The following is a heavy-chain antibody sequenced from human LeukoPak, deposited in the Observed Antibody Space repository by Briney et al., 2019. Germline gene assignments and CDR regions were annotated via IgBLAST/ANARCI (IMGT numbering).Heavy chain of an antibody. CDR3: AKLISGDRDGFDI. V-gene: IGHV3-9*03. Sequence: SLRLSCAASGFSFEDSAMYWVRQAPGKGLEWVSGISWNSVSIGYADSVKGRFTISRDNAKNSLYLQMNSVRAEDMALYYCAKLISGDRDGFDIWGQGTMVTVSS. J-gene: IGHJ3*02. CDR1: GFSFEDSA. CDR2: ISWNSVSI. D-gene: IGHD5-24*01.